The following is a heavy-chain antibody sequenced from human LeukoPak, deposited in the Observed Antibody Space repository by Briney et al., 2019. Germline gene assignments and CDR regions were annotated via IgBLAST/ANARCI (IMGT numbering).Heavy chain of an antibody. J-gene: IGHJ6*03. V-gene: IGHV4-59*01. Sequence: SETLSLTCTVSGGSISSYYWSWIRQPPGKGLEWIGYIYYSGSTNYNPSLKSRVTISVDTSKNQFSLKLSSVTAADTAVYYCARATRGGMGVYYYYYMDVWGKGTTVTVSS. CDR1: GGSISSYY. CDR3: ARATRGGMGVYYYYYMDV. CDR2: IYYSGST. D-gene: IGHD3-16*01.